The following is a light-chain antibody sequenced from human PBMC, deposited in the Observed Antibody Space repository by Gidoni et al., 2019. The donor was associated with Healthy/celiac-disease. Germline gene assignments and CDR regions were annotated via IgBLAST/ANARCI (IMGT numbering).Light chain of an antibody. Sequence: SYVLTQPPSVSVAPGKTARITCGGNNIGSKSVHWYQQKPGQAPVLVVYDDSDRPSGNTATLTISRVEAGDEADYYCQVWDSSSDHRYVFGTGTKVTVL. CDR2: DDS. CDR3: QVWDSSSDHRYV. J-gene: IGLJ1*01. CDR1: NIGSKS. V-gene: IGLV3-21*03.